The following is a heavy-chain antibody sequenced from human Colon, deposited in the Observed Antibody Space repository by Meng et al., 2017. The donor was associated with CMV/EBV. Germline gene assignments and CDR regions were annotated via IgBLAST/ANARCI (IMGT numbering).Heavy chain of an antibody. Sequence: GGSLRLSCAASQFTLSSYWMNWVRQGPGKGLEWVANINQDGSVKHYVDSLKGRFTISRDNAKNSLYLQMTSLRADDTAVYYCARDYYASGSFDYGGQGTLVTVSS. D-gene: IGHD3-10*01. CDR3: ARDYYASGSFDY. CDR1: QFTLSSYW. J-gene: IGHJ4*02. V-gene: IGHV3-7*01. CDR2: INQDGSVK.